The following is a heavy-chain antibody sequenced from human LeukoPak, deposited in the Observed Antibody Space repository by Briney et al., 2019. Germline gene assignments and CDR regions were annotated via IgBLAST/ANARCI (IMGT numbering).Heavy chain of an antibody. CDR1: GYTFSSYG. CDR2: ISADNGNT. Sequence: ASVKVSCKASGYTFSSYGISWVRQAPGQGLEWMGWISADNGNTNYALKLQGRVTMTTDTSTSTAYMELRSLRSDDTAVYYCARVAFPDARELELLSDFDYWGQGTLVTVSS. CDR3: ARVAFPDARELELLSDFDY. D-gene: IGHD1-7*01. V-gene: IGHV1-18*01. J-gene: IGHJ4*02.